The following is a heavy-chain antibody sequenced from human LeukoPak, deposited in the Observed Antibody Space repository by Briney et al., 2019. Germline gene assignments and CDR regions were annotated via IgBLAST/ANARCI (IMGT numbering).Heavy chain of an antibody. Sequence: SETLSLTCTVSGGSISSSSYYWSWIRQPPGKGLEWIGEINHSGSTNYNPSLKSRVTISVDTSKNQFSLKLSSVTAADTAVYYCARHSQYPVRGVIFWFDPWGQGTLVTVSS. J-gene: IGHJ5*02. CDR3: ARHSQYPVRGVIFWFDP. CDR2: INHSGST. V-gene: IGHV4-39*01. D-gene: IGHD3-10*01. CDR1: GGSISSSSYY.